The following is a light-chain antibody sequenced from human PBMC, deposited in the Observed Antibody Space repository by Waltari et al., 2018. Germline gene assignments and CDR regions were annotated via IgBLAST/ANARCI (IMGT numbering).Light chain of an antibody. V-gene: IGKV3-11*01. CDR3: QQRYKWPLT. J-gene: IGKJ4*01. CDR2: DSS. Sequence: EIVLTQSPATLSLSPGERATLSCRASQSVSTYLAWYQQRPGQAPRLLIYDSSNRATVIPARFSGSGSETDFTLTISSLEPEDFAVYYCQQRYKWPLTFGGGSKVEI. CDR1: QSVSTY.